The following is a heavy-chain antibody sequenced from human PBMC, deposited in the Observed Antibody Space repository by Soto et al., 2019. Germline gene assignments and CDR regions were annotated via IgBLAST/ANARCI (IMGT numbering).Heavy chain of an antibody. CDR2: IYYSGST. CDR1: GGSISSGSYY. J-gene: IGHJ4*02. CDR3: ASGGGSGWYFY. D-gene: IGHD6-19*01. Sequence: QLQLQESGPGLVKPSETLSLTCTVSGGSISSGSYYWGWIRQPPGKGLEWIGSIYYSGSTYYNPSLKSRATISVDTSKNQLSLKLSSVTAADTAMYYCASGGGSGWYFYWGQGTLVTVSS. V-gene: IGHV4-39*01.